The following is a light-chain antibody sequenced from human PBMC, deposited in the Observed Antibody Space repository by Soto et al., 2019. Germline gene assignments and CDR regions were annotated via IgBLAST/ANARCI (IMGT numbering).Light chain of an antibody. Sequence: QSVLTQPPSASGTPGQRVTISCSGSSSNIGSNYVYWYQQLPGTAPKLLIYRNNQRPSGVPDRFSGSKSGTSASLAISGLRSEDEADYYCAAWDDRVYVFGTGTKVTV. J-gene: IGLJ1*01. CDR3: AAWDDRVYV. V-gene: IGLV1-47*01. CDR1: SSNIGSNY. CDR2: RNN.